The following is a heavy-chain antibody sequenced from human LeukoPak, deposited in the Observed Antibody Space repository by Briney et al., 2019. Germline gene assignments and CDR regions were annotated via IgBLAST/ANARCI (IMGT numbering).Heavy chain of an antibody. CDR2: MNPISGNT. Sequence: ASVKVSCKASGYTFTSYDINWVLQATGRGLEWMGWMNPISGNTGYAQKFQGRVTMTRNTSISTAYMELSSLRSEDTAVYYCARGNKQGPTYIWGSYRYLFDYWGQGTLVTVSS. D-gene: IGHD3-16*02. CDR3: ARGNKQGPTYIWGSYRYLFDY. CDR1: GYTFTSYD. V-gene: IGHV1-8*01. J-gene: IGHJ4*02.